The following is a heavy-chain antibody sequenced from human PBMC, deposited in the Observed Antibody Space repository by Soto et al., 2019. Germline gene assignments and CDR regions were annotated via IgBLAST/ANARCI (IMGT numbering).Heavy chain of an antibody. CDR3: ATGESTKRVVTPGFDY. CDR2: IYYSGST. Sequence: SETLSLTCTVSGGSISSGDYYWSWIRQPPGKGLEWIGYIYYSGSTYYNPSLKSRVTISVDTSKNQFSLKLSSVTAADTAAYYCATGESTKRVVTPGFDYWGQGTLVTVSS. J-gene: IGHJ4*02. D-gene: IGHD2-21*02. V-gene: IGHV4-30-4*01. CDR1: GGSISSGDYY.